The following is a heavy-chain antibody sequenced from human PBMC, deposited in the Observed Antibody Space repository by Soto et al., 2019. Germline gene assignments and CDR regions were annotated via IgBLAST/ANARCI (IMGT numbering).Heavy chain of an antibody. V-gene: IGHV4-31*03. J-gene: IGHJ4*02. CDR1: GGSISSGGYY. D-gene: IGHD3-10*01. Sequence: QVQLQESGPGLVKPSQTLSLTCTVSGGSISSGGYYWSWIRQHPGKGLEWIGYIYYSGSTYYNPSLQSRVTIAVDKSKIEFSLKLSAVTAADTAVYYCARFVSAGDLRGGYYFDNWCQGPLVTVSS. CDR3: ARFVSAGDLRGGYYFDN. CDR2: IYYSGST.